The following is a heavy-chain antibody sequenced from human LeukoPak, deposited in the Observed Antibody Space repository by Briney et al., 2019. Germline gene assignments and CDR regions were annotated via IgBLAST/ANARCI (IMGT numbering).Heavy chain of an antibody. J-gene: IGHJ4*02. D-gene: IGHD2-2*01. CDR1: GFTFTSSA. V-gene: IGHV1-58*02. Sequence: SVKVSCKASGFTFTSSAMQWVRQARGQRLEWIGWIVVGSGNTNYAQKFQERVTITRDMSTSTAYMELSSLRSEDTAVYYCAADYCSSTSCYPGYWGQGILVTVSS. CDR3: AADYCSSTSCYPGY. CDR2: IVVGSGNT.